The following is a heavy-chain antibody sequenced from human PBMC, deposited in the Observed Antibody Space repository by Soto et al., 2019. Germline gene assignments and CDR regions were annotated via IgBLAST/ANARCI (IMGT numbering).Heavy chain of an antibody. CDR2: VYYSGNT. D-gene: IGHD5-18*01. J-gene: IGHJ6*03. V-gene: IGHV4-39*01. Sequence: SETLSLTCTVSGDSVGSRSYYWGWIRQPPGKGLEWIGSVYYSGNTYYNPSLKSRVTISIDTSKNQISLRLSSVTAADTGVYYCAIHPRPTAGYFYYMDVWGKGTTVTVSS. CDR1: GDSVGSRSYY. CDR3: AIHPRPTAGYFYYMDV.